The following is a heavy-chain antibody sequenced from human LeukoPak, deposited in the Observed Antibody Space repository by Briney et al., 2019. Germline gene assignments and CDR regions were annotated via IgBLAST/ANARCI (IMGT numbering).Heavy chain of an antibody. CDR2: INPNSGGT. CDR1: GYTFTGYY. Sequence: ASVKVSCKASGYTFTGYYMHWVRQAPGQRLEWMGWINPNSGGTNYAQKFQGRVTMTRDTSISTAYMELSRLRSDDTAVYYCAGDPHCYDSSGPGGFDPWGPGTPVTVSS. J-gene: IGHJ5*02. D-gene: IGHD3-22*01. V-gene: IGHV1-2*02. CDR3: AGDPHCYDSSGPGGFDP.